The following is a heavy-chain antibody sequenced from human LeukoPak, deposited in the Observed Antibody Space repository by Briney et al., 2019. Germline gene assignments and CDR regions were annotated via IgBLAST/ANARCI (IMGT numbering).Heavy chain of an antibody. D-gene: IGHD3-10*01. CDR1: GFTFSSYA. CDR2: ISGSGGST. V-gene: IGHV3-23*01. Sequence: PGRSLRLSCAASGFTFSSYAMSWVRQAPGKGLEWVSAISGSGGSTYYADSVKGRFTISRDNSKNTLYLQMNSLRAEDTAVYYCAKGLSRGFGELWRNWFDPWGQGTLVTVSS. CDR3: AKGLSRGFGELWRNWFDP. J-gene: IGHJ5*02.